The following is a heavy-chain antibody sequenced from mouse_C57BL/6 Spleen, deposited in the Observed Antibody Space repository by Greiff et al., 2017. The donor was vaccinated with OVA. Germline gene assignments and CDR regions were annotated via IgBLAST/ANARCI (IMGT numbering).Heavy chain of an antibody. CDR2: IDPENGDT. CDR3: TTLITTVVGPPYAMDY. CDR1: GFNIKDDY. J-gene: IGHJ4*01. Sequence: EVQLQQSGAELVRPGASVKLSCTASGFNIKDDYMHWVKQRPEQGLEWIGWIDPENGDTEYASKFQGKATITADTSSNPAYLQLSSLTSEDTAVYYCTTLITTVVGPPYAMDYWGQGTSVTVSS. D-gene: IGHD1-1*01. V-gene: IGHV14-4*01.